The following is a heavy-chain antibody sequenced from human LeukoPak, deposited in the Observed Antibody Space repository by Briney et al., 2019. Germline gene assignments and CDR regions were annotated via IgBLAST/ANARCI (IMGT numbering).Heavy chain of an antibody. D-gene: IGHD4-23*01. CDR3: AREGLIRIGGNPKNAFDI. CDR2: IYYSGST. V-gene: IGHV4-30-4*01. CDR1: GGSISSGDYY. Sequence: PSETLSLTCTVSGGSISSGDYYWSWIRQPPGRGLEWIGYIYYSGSTYYNPSLKSRVTISVDTSKNQFSLKLSSVTAADTAVYYCAREGLIRIGGNPKNAFDIWGQGTMVTVSS. J-gene: IGHJ3*02.